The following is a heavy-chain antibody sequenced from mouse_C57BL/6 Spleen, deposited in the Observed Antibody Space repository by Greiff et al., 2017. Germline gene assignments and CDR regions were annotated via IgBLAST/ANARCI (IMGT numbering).Heavy chain of an antibody. D-gene: IGHD1-1*01. CDR1: GYAFSSSR. V-gene: IGHV1-82*01. CDR3: ARGRELRDYFDY. J-gene: IGHJ2*01. Sequence: VQLQQSGPELVKPGASVKISCKASGYAFSSSRMNWVKQRPGKGLEWIGRIYPGDGDTNYNGKFKGKATLTADKSSSTAYMQLSSLTSEDSAVYFCARGRELRDYFDYWGQGTTLTVSS. CDR2: IYPGDGDT.